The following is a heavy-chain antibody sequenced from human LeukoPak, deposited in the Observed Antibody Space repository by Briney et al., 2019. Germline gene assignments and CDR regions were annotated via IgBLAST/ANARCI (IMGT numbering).Heavy chain of an antibody. CDR1: GGSISDYY. CDR3: ASEDTAWFTPGY. D-gene: IGHD5-18*01. J-gene: IGHJ4*02. Sequence: SETLSLTCALSGGSISDYYWTWIRQPPGKELEWIGYIYNSGSTNYNPSLKSRVTISVDASKNQFSLKLSSVTAADTAVYYCASEDTAWFTPGYWGQGTLVTVSS. V-gene: IGHV4-59*08. CDR2: IYNSGST.